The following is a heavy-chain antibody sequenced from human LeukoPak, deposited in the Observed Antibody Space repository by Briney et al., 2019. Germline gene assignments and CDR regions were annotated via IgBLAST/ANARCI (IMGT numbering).Heavy chain of an antibody. D-gene: IGHD3-22*01. CDR3: ARDYTSGYPFDY. Sequence: IINPSGGSTTYAQKFQGRVTMTRDTSTSTVYMELSSLRSEDTAVYYCARDYTSGYPFDYWGQGTLVTVSS. CDR2: INPSGGST. J-gene: IGHJ4*02. V-gene: IGHV1-46*01.